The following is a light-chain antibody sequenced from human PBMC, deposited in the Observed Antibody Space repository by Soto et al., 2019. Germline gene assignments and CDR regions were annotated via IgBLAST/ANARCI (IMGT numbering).Light chain of an antibody. CDR2: YDD. CDR3: ASWDDSLSGRV. V-gene: IGLV1-36*01. J-gene: IGLJ3*02. CDR1: SSNIGSNA. Sequence: QSALTQPPSVSGAPRQRVTISCSGSSSNIGSNAVNWYQQLPGKAPKLLIFYDDLLPSGVSDRFSGSKSGTSASLAITGLQSEDEADYYCASWDDSLSGRVFGGGTKVAVL.